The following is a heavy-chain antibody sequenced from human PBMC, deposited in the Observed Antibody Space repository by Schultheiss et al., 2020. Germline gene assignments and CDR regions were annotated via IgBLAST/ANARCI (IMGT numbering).Heavy chain of an antibody. CDR1: GFSLSTSGVG. V-gene: IGHV2-5*02. Sequence: SGPTLVKPTQTLTLTCTFSGFSLSTSGVGVGWIRQPPGKALEWLVLIYWDDDKRYSPSLKRRLTITKDTSKNQVVLTMTNMEPVDTATYYCARMRYYGISGSFDNWGQGTLVTISS. CDR2: IYWDDDK. CDR3: ARMRYYGISGSFDN. D-gene: IGHD1-20*01. J-gene: IGHJ4*02.